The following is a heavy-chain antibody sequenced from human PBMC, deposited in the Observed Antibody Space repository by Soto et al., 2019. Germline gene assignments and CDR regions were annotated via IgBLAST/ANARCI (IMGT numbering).Heavy chain of an antibody. D-gene: IGHD4-17*01. CDR3: ARVDGHYYLAY. CDR2: ISHSGST. Sequence: SETLSLTCAVYGGSFSGYYWSWIRQPPGKGLEWIGEISHSGSTNYNPSLKSRVTISVDTSKNQFSLKLSSVTAADTAVYYCARVDGHYYLAYWGQGTLVTVSS. CDR1: GGSFSGYY. V-gene: IGHV4-34*01. J-gene: IGHJ4*02.